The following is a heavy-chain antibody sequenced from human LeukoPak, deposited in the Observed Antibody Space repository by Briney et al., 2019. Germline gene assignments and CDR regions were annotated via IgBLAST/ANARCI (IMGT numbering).Heavy chain of an antibody. CDR3: ARHVTIGTFEI. Sequence: KTSVTLSLTCTVSRDSFSTYYWIWIRQPPGKGLEWIGYIFYIGSTNFNPSLKSRVSKSIDTSKNQFSLKVTSVTAADPAVYFCARHVTIGTFEIWGQKTKVTASS. CDR2: IFYIGST. J-gene: IGHJ3*02. V-gene: IGHV4-59*08. D-gene: IGHD2-2*01. CDR1: RDSFSTYY.